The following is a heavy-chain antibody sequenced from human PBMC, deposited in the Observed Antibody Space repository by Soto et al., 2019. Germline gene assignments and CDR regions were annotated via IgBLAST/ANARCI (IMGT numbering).Heavy chain of an antibody. CDR3: VKGDGLGCSSTSCFSPTGRLFDN. CDR1: GFFFADYA. CDR2: ISWNSASI. J-gene: IGHJ4*02. V-gene: IGHV3-9*01. Sequence: PGGSLRLSCATSGFFFADYAMHWVRQVPGKGLEWVSSISWNSASIGYADSVKGRFTISRDNAKKSLYLQMNTLRVEDTALYYCVKGDGLGCSSTSCFSPTGRLFDNWGQGTLVTVSS. D-gene: IGHD2-2*01.